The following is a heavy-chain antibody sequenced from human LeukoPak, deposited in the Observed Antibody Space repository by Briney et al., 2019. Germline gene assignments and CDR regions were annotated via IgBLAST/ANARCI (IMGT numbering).Heavy chain of an antibody. Sequence: ASVKVSCTASGYTFTTYGITWVRQAPGQGLEWVGWISAKNGNTNYAQDFQGRITLTRETSTSTVHMELRRLRSDDTAVYYCARARPQNYDSSRYYSAAFDIWGQGTMVTVSS. CDR1: GYTFTTYG. CDR2: ISAKNGNT. D-gene: IGHD3-22*01. J-gene: IGHJ3*02. V-gene: IGHV1-18*01. CDR3: ARARPQNYDSSRYYSAAFDI.